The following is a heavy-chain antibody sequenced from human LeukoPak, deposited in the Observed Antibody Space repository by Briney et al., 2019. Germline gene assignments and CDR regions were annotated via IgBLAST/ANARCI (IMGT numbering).Heavy chain of an antibody. V-gene: IGHV3-73*01. CDR3: TGGSGWYSPDY. J-gene: IGHJ4*02. CDR1: GFTFSDSA. CDR2: IRGKTNSYAT. Sequence: GGSLRLSCAASGFTFSDSAMNWVRQASGKGLEWVGHIRGKTNSYATAYAESVRGRFTISRDDSKNTAHLQMNSLKTEDTAVYYCTGGSGWYSPDYWGQGTLVSVSS. D-gene: IGHD6-19*01.